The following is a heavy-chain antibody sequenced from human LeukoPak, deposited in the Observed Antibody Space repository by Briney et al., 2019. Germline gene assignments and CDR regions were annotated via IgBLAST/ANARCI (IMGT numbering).Heavy chain of an antibody. CDR1: GFTFSSYE. D-gene: IGHD1-26*01. CDR2: ISSSGSTI. CDR3: ARTPFYSGSSYYYYYYYMDV. J-gene: IGHJ6*03. Sequence: GGSLRPSCAASGFTFSSYEMNWVRQAPGKGLEWVSYISSSGSTIYYADSVKGRFTISRDNAKNSLYLQMNSLRAEDTAVYYCARTPFYSGSSYYYYYYYMDVWGKGTTVTVSS. V-gene: IGHV3-48*03.